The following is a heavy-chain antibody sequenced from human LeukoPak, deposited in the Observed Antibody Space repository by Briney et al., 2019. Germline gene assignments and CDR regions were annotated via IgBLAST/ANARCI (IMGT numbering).Heavy chain of an antibody. CDR3: ARAPTLVATANYDY. V-gene: IGHV3-7*01. Sequence: GGSLRLSCAASGFTFSSYWMSWVRQAPGKGLEWVANIKQDGSEKYYVDSVKGRFTISRDNAKNSLYLQMNSPRAEDTAVYYCARAPTLVATANYDYWGQGTLVTVSS. D-gene: IGHD5-12*01. CDR2: IKQDGSEK. CDR1: GFTFSSYW. J-gene: IGHJ4*02.